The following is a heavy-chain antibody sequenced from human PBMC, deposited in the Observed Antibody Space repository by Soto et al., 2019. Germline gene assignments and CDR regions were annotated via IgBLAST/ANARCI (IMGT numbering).Heavy chain of an antibody. J-gene: IGHJ6*02. Sequence: SVKVSCKASGGTFSRHAISWVRQAPGRGREWMGGIIPIFGTANNAQKLQGSITITADQSTSTANMELSSPRSEETAVKYCASVLAAAGHYYYGMDVWGQGTTVTVSS. V-gene: IGHV1-69*01. CDR2: IIPIFGTA. CDR1: GGTFSRHA. D-gene: IGHD6-13*01. CDR3: ASVLAAAGHYYYGMDV.